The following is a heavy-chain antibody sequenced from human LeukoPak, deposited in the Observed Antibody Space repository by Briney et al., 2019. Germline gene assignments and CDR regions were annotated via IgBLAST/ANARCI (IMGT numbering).Heavy chain of an antibody. CDR3: ARDLGGGDYRMDV. CDR1: GGSISSGAYY. J-gene: IGHJ6*02. D-gene: IGHD4-17*01. CDR2: IDYSGST. Sequence: SETLSLTCTVSGGSISSGAYYWTWIRQHPGKGLVWIGHIDYSGSTYYTPSLKSRVTISVDTSKNQFSLKLSSVTAADAAVYYCARDLGGGDYRMDVWGQGTTVTVSS. V-gene: IGHV4-31*03.